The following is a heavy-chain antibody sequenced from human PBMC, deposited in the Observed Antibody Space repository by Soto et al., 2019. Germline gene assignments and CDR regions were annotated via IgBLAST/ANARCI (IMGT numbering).Heavy chain of an antibody. CDR3: ARDELLYYFDF. Sequence: SETLSLTCAVPGYSIRSGYYWGWIRQAPGKGLEWIGSIYRSGKTYYSPSLQSRVTISVDTSKNQFSLKLSSVTAADTAVYFCARDELLYYFDFWGRGTLVTVSS. D-gene: IGHD1-7*01. J-gene: IGHJ4*02. V-gene: IGHV4-38-2*02. CDR2: IYRSGKT. CDR1: GYSIRSGYY.